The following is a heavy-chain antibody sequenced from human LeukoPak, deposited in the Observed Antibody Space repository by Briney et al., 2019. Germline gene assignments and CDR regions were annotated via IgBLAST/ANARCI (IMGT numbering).Heavy chain of an antibody. V-gene: IGHV3-23*01. Sequence: GGSLRLSCVVSGFPFSSYAMTWVRQAPGKGLEWVSSISVNGGTTYYADSVKGRFTISRDSSKNTLYLQMNSLRAEDTAVYYCVKGGGNVRRYFEYWGQGTLVTVSS. D-gene: IGHD4-23*01. CDR3: VKGGGNVRRYFEY. CDR2: ISVNGGTT. CDR1: GFPFSSYA. J-gene: IGHJ4*02.